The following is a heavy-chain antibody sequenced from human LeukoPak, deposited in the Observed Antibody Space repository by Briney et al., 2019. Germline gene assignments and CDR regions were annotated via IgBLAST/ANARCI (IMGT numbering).Heavy chain of an antibody. D-gene: IGHD2-2*01. J-gene: IGHJ3*02. Sequence: GGSLRLSCAASGFTFSSYAMSWVRQAPGKGLEWVSAISGSGGSTYYADSVKGRFTISRDNSKNTLYLQMNSLRAEDTAVYYSAKDTPRYCSSTSCPYDAFDIWGQGTMVTVSS. V-gene: IGHV3-23*01. CDR3: AKDTPRYCSSTSCPYDAFDI. CDR2: ISGSGGST. CDR1: GFTFSSYA.